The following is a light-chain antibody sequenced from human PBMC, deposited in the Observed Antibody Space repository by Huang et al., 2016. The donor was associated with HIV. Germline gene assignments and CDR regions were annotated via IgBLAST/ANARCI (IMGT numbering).Light chain of an antibody. CDR1: QSLLYSNGYNY. J-gene: IGKJ3*01. Sequence: DIVMTQSPLSLPVTPGEPSSIYCRSSQSLLYSNGYNYLDWYLQKPGQSPQILIYFSSNRASGVPDRFNGSGSGTDFTQKISRVEAEDVGIYYCMQSVQTPPSFGPGTKVDIK. CDR2: FSS. V-gene: IGKV2-28*01. CDR3: MQSVQTPPS.